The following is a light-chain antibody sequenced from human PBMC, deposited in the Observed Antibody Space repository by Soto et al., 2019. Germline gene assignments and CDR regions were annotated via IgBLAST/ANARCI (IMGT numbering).Light chain of an antibody. CDR1: SGSIASNY. CDR3: PSYDSSNHAV. Sequence: NFMLTQPHSVSESPGKTVTISCTRSSGSIASNYVQWYQQRTGSAPTTVIYEDNQRPSGVPDRFSGSIDSSSNSAALTVSGRKTDDAADYYCPSYDSSNHAVFGGGTQLTVL. CDR2: EDN. J-gene: IGLJ7*01. V-gene: IGLV6-57*04.